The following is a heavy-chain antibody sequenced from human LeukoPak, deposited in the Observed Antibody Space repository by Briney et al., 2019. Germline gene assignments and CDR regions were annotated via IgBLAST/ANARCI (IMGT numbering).Heavy chain of an antibody. V-gene: IGHV1-3*01. J-gene: IGHJ4*02. Sequence: ASVKVSCKASGYTFTSYAMHWVRQAPGQRLEWVGWINAGNGNTKYSQKFQGRVTITRDTSASTAYMELSSLRSEDTAVYYCARVQEDMVRGVIYYFDYWGQGTLVTVSS. CDR2: INAGNGNT. CDR1: GYTFTSYA. CDR3: ARVQEDMVRGVIYYFDY. D-gene: IGHD3-10*01.